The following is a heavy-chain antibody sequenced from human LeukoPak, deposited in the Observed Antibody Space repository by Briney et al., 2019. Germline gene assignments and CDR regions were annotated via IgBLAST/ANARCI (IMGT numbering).Heavy chain of an antibody. V-gene: IGHV5-51*01. CDR3: TRVDGSGTYLFHSDY. D-gene: IGHD3-10*01. Sequence: GASLKISCKASGSNFPGYWIAWVRQMPGKGLEWMGTIYPGDSETRYSPSFQGQVTFSADKSVYTAYLHWRSLKASDTAMYYCTRVDGSGTYLFHSDYWGQGTLVTVSS. CDR2: IYPGDSET. CDR1: GSNFPGYW. J-gene: IGHJ4*02.